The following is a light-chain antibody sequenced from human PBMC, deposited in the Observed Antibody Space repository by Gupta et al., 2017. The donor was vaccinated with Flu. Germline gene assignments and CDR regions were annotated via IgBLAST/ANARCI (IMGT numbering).Light chain of an antibody. CDR1: QSVSSN. Sequence: EVGMTESPSTLSVSPGKRATLSCRASQSVSSNSAWYQQRPGQAPRLLIYGVSTRATGIPARFSGSGSGTEFTLNISRLQSEDFAVYYCVQDNNWPWTFGQGTKVEIK. CDR2: GVS. J-gene: IGKJ1*01. CDR3: VQDNNWPWT. V-gene: IGKV3-15*01.